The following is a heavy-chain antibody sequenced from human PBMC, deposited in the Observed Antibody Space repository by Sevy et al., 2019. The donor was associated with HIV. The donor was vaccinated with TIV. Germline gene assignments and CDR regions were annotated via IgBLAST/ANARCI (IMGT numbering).Heavy chain of an antibody. J-gene: IGHJ5*02. CDR3: ARYCISTGPHNWFDP. CDR2: IYYSGTT. D-gene: IGHD2-2*01. Sequence: SETLSLTCTVSGGSISSGDYYWSWMRQPPGKGLEWMGYIYYSGTTYYNPSLKSRVTISVDTSKNHFSLNRNSVTAADTAGYYWARYCISTGPHNWFDPWGQGTLVTVSS. V-gene: IGHV4-30-4*01. CDR1: GGSISSGDYY.